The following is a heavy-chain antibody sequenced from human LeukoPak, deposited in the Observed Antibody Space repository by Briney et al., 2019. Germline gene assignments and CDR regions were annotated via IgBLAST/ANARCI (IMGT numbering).Heavy chain of an antibody. CDR2: INPNSGGT. D-gene: IGHD3-16*01. CDR3: ASSAALSPYYYYYYMDV. V-gene: IGHV1-2*02. Sequence: ASVKVSCKASGYTFTGYYMHWVRQAPGQGLEWMGWINPNSGGTNYAQKFQGRVTMTRDTSISTAYMELSRLRSDDTAVYYCASSAALSPYYYYYYMDVWGKGTTVTVSS. J-gene: IGHJ6*03. CDR1: GYTFTGYY.